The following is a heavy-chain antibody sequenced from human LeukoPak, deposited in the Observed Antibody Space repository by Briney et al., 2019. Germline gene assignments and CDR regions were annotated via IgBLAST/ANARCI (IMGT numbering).Heavy chain of an antibody. V-gene: IGHV4-39*01. CDR2: IYYSGNT. CDR3: ARGLLWFGELLWFDY. D-gene: IGHD3-10*01. CDR1: GVSISSSNSY. J-gene: IGHJ4*02. Sequence: SETLSLTCTVSGVSISSSNSYWGWIRQPPGKGLEWIGSIYYSGNTYYNASLKSQVSISIDTSKNQFSLRLTSVTAADTAVYYCARGLLWFGELLWFDYWGQGTLVTVSS.